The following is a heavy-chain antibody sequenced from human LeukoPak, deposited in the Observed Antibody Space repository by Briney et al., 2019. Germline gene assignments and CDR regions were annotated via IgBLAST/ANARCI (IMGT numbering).Heavy chain of an antibody. V-gene: IGHV3-7*01. CDR1: GFTLSSYW. Sequence: GGSLRLSCAASGFTLSSYWMNWVRQAPGKGLEWFANIKQDESEKYYVDSVKGRFTISRDNAKNSLYLQMNSLRAEDTAVYYCARVQWELRGVGSYFDYWGQGTLVTVSS. J-gene: IGHJ4*02. D-gene: IGHD1-26*01. CDR3: ARVQWELRGVGSYFDY. CDR2: IKQDESEK.